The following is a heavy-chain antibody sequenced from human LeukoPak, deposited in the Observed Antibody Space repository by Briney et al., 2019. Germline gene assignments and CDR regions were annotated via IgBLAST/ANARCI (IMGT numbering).Heavy chain of an antibody. V-gene: IGHV3-30*02. D-gene: IGHD2-2*01. CDR2: IRYDGSNK. CDR1: GFTFSSYG. CDR3: AKEVGFVVVPAANMDY. J-gene: IGHJ4*02. Sequence: GGSLRLXCAASGFTFSSYGMHWVRQAPGKGLEWVAFIRYDGSNKYYADSVKGRFTISRDNSKNTLYLQMNSLRAEDTAVYYCAKEVGFVVVPAANMDYWGQGTLVTVSS.